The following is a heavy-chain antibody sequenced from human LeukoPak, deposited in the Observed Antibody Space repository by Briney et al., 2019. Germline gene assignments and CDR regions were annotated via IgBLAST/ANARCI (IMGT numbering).Heavy chain of an antibody. V-gene: IGHV4-38-2*02. Sequence: SETLSLTCTVSGYSIGRSYLWGWVRRPPGKAPEWIGSTSHDGSSYQNPSLKSRVSISMDTSKNQFSLRMTSLTAADTAVYYRVRGELGDFDNWGQGILVTVSS. CDR3: VRGELGDFDN. CDR2: TSHDGSS. J-gene: IGHJ4*02. D-gene: IGHD7-27*01. CDR1: GYSIGRSYL.